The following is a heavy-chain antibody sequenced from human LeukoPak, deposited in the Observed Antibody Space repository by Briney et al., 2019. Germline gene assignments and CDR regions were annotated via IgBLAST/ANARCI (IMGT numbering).Heavy chain of an antibody. CDR2: ISYDGSNK. D-gene: IGHD3-22*01. CDR1: GFTFSSYA. J-gene: IGHJ4*02. V-gene: IGHV3-30-3*01. Sequence: GGSPRLSCAASGFTFSSYAMHWVRQAPGKGLEWVAVISYDGSNKYYADSVKGRFTISRDNSKNTLYLQMNSLRAEDTAVYYCAREIVDYYDSSGYLDYWGQGTLVTVSS. CDR3: AREIVDYYDSSGYLDY.